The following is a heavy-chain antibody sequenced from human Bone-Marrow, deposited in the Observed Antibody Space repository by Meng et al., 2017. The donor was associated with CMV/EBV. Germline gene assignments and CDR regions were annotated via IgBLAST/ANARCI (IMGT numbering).Heavy chain of an antibody. CDR1: GDTFTYYA. J-gene: IGHJ4*02. V-gene: IGHV1-69*06. D-gene: IGHD2-2*01. CDR2: IIPTIGTP. Sequence: SVKVSCKASGDTFTYYAFSWVRQAPGQGLEWMGDIIPTIGTPKYAQRFQGRVTITADKSTSTAYMELSSLRSEDTAIYYCARAPDGGYCGSTTCYLFQYWAQGTLVTVSS. CDR3: ARAPDGGYCGSTTCYLFQY.